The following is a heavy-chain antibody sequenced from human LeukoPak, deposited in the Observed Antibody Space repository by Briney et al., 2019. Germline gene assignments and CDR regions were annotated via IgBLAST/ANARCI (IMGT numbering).Heavy chain of an antibody. V-gene: IGHV3-21*01. CDR1: GFTFSSYS. CDR3: ARAPIAAQILDY. J-gene: IGHJ4*02. D-gene: IGHD6-13*01. Sequence: GGSLRLSCAASGFTFSSYSMNWVRQAPGKGLEWVSSISSSSSYIYYADSVKGRFTISRDNAKNTLYLQMNSLRAEDTAVYYCARAPIAAQILDYWGQGTLVTVSS. CDR2: ISSSSSYI.